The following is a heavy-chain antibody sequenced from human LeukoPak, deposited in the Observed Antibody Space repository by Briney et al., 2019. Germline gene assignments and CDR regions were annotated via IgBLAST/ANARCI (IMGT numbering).Heavy chain of an antibody. V-gene: IGHV3-30*02. CDR3: AKDGATFDYYYMDV. D-gene: IGHD1-26*01. CDR1: GFTFSSYG. J-gene: IGHJ6*03. CDR2: IRYDGSNK. Sequence: GGSLRLSCAASGFTFSSYGMHWVRQAPGKGLEWVAFIRYDGSNKYYADSVKGRFTISRDNSKNTLYLQMNSLRAEDTAVYYCAKDGATFDYYYMDVWGKGTTVTISS.